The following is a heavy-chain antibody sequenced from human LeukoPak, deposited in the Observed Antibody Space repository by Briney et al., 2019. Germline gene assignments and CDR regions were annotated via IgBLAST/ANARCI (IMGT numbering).Heavy chain of an antibody. CDR1: GYTFTGYY. CDR2: VNPNSGDT. CDR3: ARPGIAVAGTVPNFDY. D-gene: IGHD6-19*01. Sequence: ASVKVSCKASGYTFTGYYLHWVRQAPGQGLEWMGCVNPNSGDTNYAQKFQGRVTMTRDTSISTAYMELSRLRSDDTAVYYCARPGIAVAGTVPNFDYWGQGTLVTVSS. J-gene: IGHJ4*02. V-gene: IGHV1-2*02.